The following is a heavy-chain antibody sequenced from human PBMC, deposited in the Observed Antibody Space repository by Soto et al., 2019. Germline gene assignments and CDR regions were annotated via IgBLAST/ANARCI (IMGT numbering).Heavy chain of an antibody. CDR3: VRETIYHYYTMDI. J-gene: IGHJ6*02. Sequence: EVQLVETGGGLIQPGGSLRLSCAASGFTVSSNYMNWVRQAPGKGLEWVSIIYSGGSTYYADSVKGRFTISRDSSKNTLYLQMNSLRAEDTAVYYCVRETIYHYYTMDIWGQGTAVTVSS. CDR1: GFTVSSNY. V-gene: IGHV3-53*02. CDR2: IYSGGST.